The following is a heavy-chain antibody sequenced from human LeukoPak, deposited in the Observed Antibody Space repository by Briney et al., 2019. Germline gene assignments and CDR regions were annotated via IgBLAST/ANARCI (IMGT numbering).Heavy chain of an antibody. CDR2: ISSSGSTI. D-gene: IGHD3-10*01. V-gene: IGHV3-48*03. CDR3: ARGRFTMRLGFDP. Sequence: GGSLRLSCAASGFTFSSYEMNWVRQAPGKGLEWVSYISSSGSTINYADSVKGRFTISRDNAKNSLYLQMNSLRAEDTAVYYCARGRFTMRLGFDPWGQGTLVTVSS. CDR1: GFTFSSYE. J-gene: IGHJ5*02.